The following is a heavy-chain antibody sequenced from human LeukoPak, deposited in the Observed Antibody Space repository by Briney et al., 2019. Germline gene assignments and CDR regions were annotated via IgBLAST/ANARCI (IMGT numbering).Heavy chain of an antibody. CDR3: AREAQSIAARLYYYYYYMDV. Sequence: PSETLSLTCTVSGVSISTYYWTWIRQPPGKGLEWIGYIYYSGSTNYNPSLKSRVTMSVDTSKNQFSLKLSSVTAADTAVYYCAREAQSIAARLYYYYYYMDVWGKGTTVTVSS. D-gene: IGHD6-6*01. CDR2: IYYSGST. V-gene: IGHV4-59*12. J-gene: IGHJ6*03. CDR1: GVSISTYY.